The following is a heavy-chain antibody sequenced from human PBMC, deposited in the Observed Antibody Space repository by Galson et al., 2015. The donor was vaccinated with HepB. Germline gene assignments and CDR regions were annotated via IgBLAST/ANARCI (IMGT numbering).Heavy chain of an antibody. CDR2: ISSSSSTI. Sequence: SLRLSCAASGFTFSSYSMNWVRQAPGKGLEWVSYISSSSSTIYYADSVKGRFTISRDNAKNSLYLQMNSLRAEDTAVYYCARDRVTMVRGVLDYWGQGTLVTVSS. V-gene: IGHV3-48*04. D-gene: IGHD3-10*01. CDR1: GFTFSSYS. J-gene: IGHJ4*02. CDR3: ARDRVTMVRGVLDY.